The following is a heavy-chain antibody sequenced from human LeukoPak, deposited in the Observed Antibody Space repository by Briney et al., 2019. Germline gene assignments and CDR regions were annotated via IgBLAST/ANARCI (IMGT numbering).Heavy chain of an antibody. V-gene: IGHV4-38-2*02. D-gene: IGHD2-15*01. J-gene: IGHJ5*02. Sequence: SETLSLTCTVSGYSISSGYYWGWIRQPPGKGLEWIGSIYHSGSTYYNPSLKSRVTISVDTSKNQFSLKLSSVTAADTAVYYCARDRGSGGGWFDPWGQGTLVTVSS. CDR1: GYSISSGYY. CDR2: IYHSGST. CDR3: ARDRGSGGGWFDP.